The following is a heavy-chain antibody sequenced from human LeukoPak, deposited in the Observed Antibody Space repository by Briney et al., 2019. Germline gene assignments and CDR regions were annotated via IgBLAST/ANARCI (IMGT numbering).Heavy chain of an antibody. CDR2: ISGSGGST. Sequence: PGGSLRLSCAASGFTFSSYAMSWVRQAPGKGLEWVSAISGSGGSTYYADSVKGRFTISRDNYKNTLYLQMNGLRAEDTAVYYCARDSSYNYGSGSYYGWFDPWGQGTLVTVSS. D-gene: IGHD3-10*01. V-gene: IGHV3-23*01. J-gene: IGHJ5*02. CDR1: GFTFSSYA. CDR3: ARDSSYNYGSGSYYGWFDP.